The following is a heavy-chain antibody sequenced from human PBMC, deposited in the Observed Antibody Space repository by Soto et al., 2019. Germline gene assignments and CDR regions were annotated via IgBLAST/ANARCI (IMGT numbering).Heavy chain of an antibody. CDR3: ARGRGRITVTTDYSDY. D-gene: IGHD4-17*01. V-gene: IGHV4-34*01. CDR2: INHSGST. J-gene: IGHJ4*02. Sequence: QVQLQQWGAGLLKPSETLSLTCAVYGGSFSGYYWSWIRQPPGKGLEWIGEINHSGSTNYNPSLKSRVTISVDTSKNQFSLKLSSVTAADTAVYYCARGRGRITVTTDYSDYWGQGTLVTVSS. CDR1: GGSFSGYY.